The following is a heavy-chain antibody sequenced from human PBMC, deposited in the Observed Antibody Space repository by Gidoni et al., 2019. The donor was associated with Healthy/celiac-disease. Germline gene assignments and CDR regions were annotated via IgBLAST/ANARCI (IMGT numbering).Heavy chain of an antibody. CDR1: GGTFSSYA. V-gene: IGHV1-69*01. D-gene: IGHD6-13*01. Sequence: QVQLVQSGAEVTKPGSSVKVSCKASGGTFSSYAIRWVRQAPGQGLEWMGGIIPIFGTANYAQKFQGRVTITADESTSTAYMELSSLRSEDTAVYYCARQVSGAAAGRTNWFDPWGQGTLVTVSS. CDR3: ARQVSGAAAGRTNWFDP. CDR2: IIPIFGTA. J-gene: IGHJ5*02.